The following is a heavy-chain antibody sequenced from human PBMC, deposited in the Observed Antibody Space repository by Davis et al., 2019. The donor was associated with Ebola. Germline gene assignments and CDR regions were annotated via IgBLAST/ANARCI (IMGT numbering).Heavy chain of an antibody. D-gene: IGHD1-26*01. Sequence: GESLKISCAASGFTFSGSAMHWVRQASGQVLAWVGRIRCKANSYATAYAASVKGRFTISRDDSNNTAYLQMNDLKTEDTAVYYCTSTKVGGDYWGQGTLVTVSS. CDR1: GFTFSGSA. CDR3: TSTKVGGDY. V-gene: IGHV3-73*01. CDR2: IRCKANSYAT. J-gene: IGHJ4*02.